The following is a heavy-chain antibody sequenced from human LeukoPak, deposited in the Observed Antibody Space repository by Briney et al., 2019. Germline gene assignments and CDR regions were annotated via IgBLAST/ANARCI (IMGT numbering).Heavy chain of an antibody. D-gene: IGHD3-22*01. Sequence: GGSLRLSCAASGFTFSSYAMHWVRQAPGKGLEYVSAISSNGGSTYYANSVKGRFTISRDNSKNTLYLQMGSLRAEDMAVYYCARGRSGYRTSIEYFQHWGQGTLVTVSS. CDR2: ISSNGGST. J-gene: IGHJ1*01. CDR3: ARGRSGYRTSIEYFQH. V-gene: IGHV3-64*01. CDR1: GFTFSSYA.